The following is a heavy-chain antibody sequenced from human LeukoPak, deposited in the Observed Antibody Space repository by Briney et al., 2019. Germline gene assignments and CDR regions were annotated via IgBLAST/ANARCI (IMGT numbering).Heavy chain of an antibody. V-gene: IGHV3-33*01. D-gene: IGHD1-26*01. CDR3: ARDRGISGSYNDAFDI. CDR2: IWYDGSNK. CDR1: GFTFSSYG. J-gene: IGHJ3*02. Sequence: GGSLRLYCAASGFTFSSYGMHWVRQAPGKGLEWVAVIWYDGSNKYYADSVKGRFTISRDNSKNTLYLQMNSLRAEDTAVYYCARDRGISGSYNDAFDIWGQGTMVTVSS.